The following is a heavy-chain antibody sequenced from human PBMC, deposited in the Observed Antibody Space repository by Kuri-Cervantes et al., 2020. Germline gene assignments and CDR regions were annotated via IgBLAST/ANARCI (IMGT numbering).Heavy chain of an antibody. CDR2: ISAYNGNT. CDR3: ARDVADRSWYLGYYYYGMDV. CDR1: GYTFTSCG. J-gene: IGHJ6*02. D-gene: IGHD6-13*01. Sequence: ASVKVSCKASGYTFTSCGISWVRQAPGQGLEWMGWISAYNGNTNYAQKLQGRVTMTTDTSTSTAYMELRSLRSDDTAVYYCARDVADRSWYLGYYYYGMDVWGQGTTVTVSS. V-gene: IGHV1-18*01.